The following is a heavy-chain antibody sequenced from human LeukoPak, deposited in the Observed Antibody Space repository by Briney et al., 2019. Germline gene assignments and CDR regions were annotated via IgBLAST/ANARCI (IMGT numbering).Heavy chain of an antibody. CDR1: GFTFTSSA. D-gene: IGHD3-22*01. CDR2: IVVGSGNT. CDR3: AAVPGVGPYYYDGSGYQREIDY. J-gene: IGHJ4*02. Sequence: SVKVSCKASGFTFTSSAMQWVRQARGQRLEWIGWIVVGSGNTNYAQKFQERVTITRDMSTSTAYMELSSLRSEDTAVYYCAAVPGVGPYYYDGSGYQREIDYWGQGTLVTVSS. V-gene: IGHV1-58*02.